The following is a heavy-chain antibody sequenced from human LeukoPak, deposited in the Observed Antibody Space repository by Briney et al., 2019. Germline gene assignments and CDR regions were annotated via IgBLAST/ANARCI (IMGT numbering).Heavy chain of an antibody. Sequence: GESLKISCKGSGYSFTSYWIGWVRQMPGKGLEWMGIIYPGDSDTRYSPSFQGQVTISADKSISTAYLQWSSLKASDTAMYYCARLRLRSYFQTQDAFDTWGQGTMVTVSS. CDR2: IYPGDSDT. D-gene: IGHD1-26*01. CDR3: ARLRLRSYFQTQDAFDT. CDR1: GYSFTSYW. V-gene: IGHV5-51*01. J-gene: IGHJ3*02.